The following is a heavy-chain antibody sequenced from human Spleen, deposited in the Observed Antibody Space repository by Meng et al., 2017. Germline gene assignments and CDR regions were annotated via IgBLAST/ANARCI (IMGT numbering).Heavy chain of an antibody. J-gene: IGHJ5*02. CDR3: AKHRDYYDGSGFYYVGRFDP. CDR2: ISSSGTII. D-gene: IGHD3-22*01. Sequence: GGSLRSSCAAFGFTFSDYYMSWIRQAPGKGLESISYISSSGTIIYYADSVKGRFTISRDNAKNSLYLKMNSLRAEDTAVYYCAKHRDYYDGSGFYYVGRFDPWGQGTLVTVSS. V-gene: IGHV3-11*04. CDR1: GFTFSDYY.